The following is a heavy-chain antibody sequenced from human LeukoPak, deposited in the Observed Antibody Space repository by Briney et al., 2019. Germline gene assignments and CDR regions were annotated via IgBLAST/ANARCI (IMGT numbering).Heavy chain of an antibody. CDR1: GFTVSSNY. D-gene: IGHD3-22*01. J-gene: IGHJ3*02. V-gene: IGHV3-53*04. Sequence: GGSLRLSCAASGFTVSSNYMSWVRQAPGKGLEWVSVMYSGGGTSCADSVKGRFTISRHNSKNTLYLQMNSMRGEDTAVYYCARVYRYYDSSGPAAFDIWGQGTMVTVSS. CDR2: MYSGGGT. CDR3: ARVYRYYDSSGPAAFDI.